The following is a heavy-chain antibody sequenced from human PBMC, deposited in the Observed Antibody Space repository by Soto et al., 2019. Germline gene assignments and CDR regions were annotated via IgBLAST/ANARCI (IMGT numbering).Heavy chain of an antibody. CDR3: ARRPRVPPWELSYYYYMDV. V-gene: IGHV4-34*01. D-gene: IGHD1-26*01. Sequence: SETLSLTCAVYGGSFSGYYWSWIRQPPGKGLEWIGEINHSGSTNYNPSLKSRVTISVDTSKNQFSLKLSSVTAADTAVYYCARRPRVPPWELSYYYYMDVWGKGTTVTVSS. J-gene: IGHJ6*03. CDR2: INHSGST. CDR1: GGSFSGYY.